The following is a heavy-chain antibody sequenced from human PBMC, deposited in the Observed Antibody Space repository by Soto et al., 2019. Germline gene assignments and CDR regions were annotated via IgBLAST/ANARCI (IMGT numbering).Heavy chain of an antibody. V-gene: IGHV2-5*01. Sequence: SGPTLVNPTHTLTLTLTFSFVSLITGQVGVGCMRQPPGKALEWLAHVYWNDDKYYSLSLKSRLTIIKDTSKSQVVLTMTNMDPVDTATYYCAHLHQSGYYFDSWGQGALVTVSS. J-gene: IGHJ4*02. CDR2: VYWNDDK. CDR1: FVSLITGQVG. CDR3: AHLHQSGYYFDS. D-gene: IGHD3-3*01.